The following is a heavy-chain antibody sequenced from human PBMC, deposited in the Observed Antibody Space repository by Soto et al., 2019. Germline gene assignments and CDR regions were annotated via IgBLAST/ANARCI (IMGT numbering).Heavy chain of an antibody. Sequence: QVQLQESGPGLVKPSQTLSLTCTVSGGSISSGGYYWSWIRQHPGKGLEWIGYIYYSGSTYYNPSLKSRVTISVDTSKNQFSLKLSSVTDADTAVYYCAREGGITMVRGVIRAYYFDYWGQGTLVTVSS. J-gene: IGHJ4*02. CDR1: GGSISSGGYY. V-gene: IGHV4-31*03. D-gene: IGHD3-10*01. CDR3: AREGGITMVRGVIRAYYFDY. CDR2: IYYSGST.